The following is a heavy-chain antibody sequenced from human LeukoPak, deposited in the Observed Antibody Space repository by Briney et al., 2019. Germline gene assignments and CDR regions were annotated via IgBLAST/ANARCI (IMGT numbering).Heavy chain of an antibody. J-gene: IGHJ3*02. CDR2: IYHSGST. CDR1: GGSISSGGYY. V-gene: IGHV4-30-2*01. Sequence: PSQTLSLTCTVSGGSISSGGYYWSWIRQPPGKGLEWIGYIYHSGSTYYNPSLKSRVTISVDTSVNQFSLKLSSVTAADTAVYYWARHWLPPPWAFDIWGQGTMVTVSS. CDR3: ARHWLPPPWAFDI. D-gene: IGHD5-12*01.